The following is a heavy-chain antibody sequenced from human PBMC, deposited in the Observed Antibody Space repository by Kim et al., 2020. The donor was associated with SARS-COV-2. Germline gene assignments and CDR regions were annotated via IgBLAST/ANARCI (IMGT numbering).Heavy chain of an antibody. CDR2: ISYDGSNK. J-gene: IGHJ6*03. Sequence: GGSLRLSCAASGFTFSSYGMHWVRQAPGKGLEWVAVISYDGSNKYYADSVKGRFTISRDNSKNTLYLQMNSLRAEDTAVYYCAKDSRGVMDVWGKGTTVTVSS. V-gene: IGHV3-30*18. CDR3: AKDSRGVMDV. CDR1: GFTFSSYG. D-gene: IGHD3-10*01.